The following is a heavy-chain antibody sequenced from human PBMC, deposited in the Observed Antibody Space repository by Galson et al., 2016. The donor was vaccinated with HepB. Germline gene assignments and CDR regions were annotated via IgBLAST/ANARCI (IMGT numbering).Heavy chain of an antibody. V-gene: IGHV3-33*01. D-gene: IGHD6-13*01. CDR3: ARGKVIAAEVFDY. Sequence: ISYDGSNKYYTDSVKGRFTISRDTSKNTLYLHMNSLRVEDTAVYYCARGKVIAAEVFDYWGQGTLVTVSS. CDR2: ISYDGSNK. J-gene: IGHJ4*02.